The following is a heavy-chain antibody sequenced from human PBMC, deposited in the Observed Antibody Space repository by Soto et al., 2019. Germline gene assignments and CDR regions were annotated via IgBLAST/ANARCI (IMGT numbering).Heavy chain of an antibody. CDR1: GGYVSSGSYY. CDR2: IYTSGST. CDR3: ARDKGSSGWYSDY. D-gene: IGHD6-19*01. V-gene: IGHV4-61*02. Sequence: TQSHTYTVSGGYVSSGSYYWSWIRQPAGKGLEWIGRIYTSGSTNYNPSLKSRVTMSVDTSKNQFSLKLSSVTAADTAVYYCARDKGSSGWYSDYWGQGTLVPVSS. J-gene: IGHJ4*02.